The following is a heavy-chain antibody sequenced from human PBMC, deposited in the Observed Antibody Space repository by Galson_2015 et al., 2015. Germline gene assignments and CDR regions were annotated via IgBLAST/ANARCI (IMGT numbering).Heavy chain of an antibody. CDR3: ASSSKIGADAFDI. V-gene: IGHV6-1*01. CDR1: DSVSSNSAA. J-gene: IGHJ3*02. D-gene: IGHD2-2*01. CDR2: TYYRSKWYN. Sequence: DSVSSNSAAWNWIRQSPSRGLEWLGRTYYRSKWYNEYTVSVKSRITINPDTSKNQFSLQLNSVTPEDTAVYYCASSSKIGADAFDIWGQGTMVTVSS.